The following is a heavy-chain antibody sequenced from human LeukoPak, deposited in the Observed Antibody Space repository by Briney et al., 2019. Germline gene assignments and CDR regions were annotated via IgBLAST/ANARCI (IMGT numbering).Heavy chain of an antibody. D-gene: IGHD6-6*01. J-gene: IGHJ4*02. V-gene: IGHV4-59*01. CDR2: TYYSGST. CDR1: GGSISSYY. Sequence: SETLSLTCTVSGGSISSYYWSWIRQPPGKGLEWIGYTYYSGSTNYNPSLKSRVTISVDTSKNQFSLKLSSVTAADTAVYYCAREGSVARPFDYWGQGTLVTVSS. CDR3: AREGSVARPFDY.